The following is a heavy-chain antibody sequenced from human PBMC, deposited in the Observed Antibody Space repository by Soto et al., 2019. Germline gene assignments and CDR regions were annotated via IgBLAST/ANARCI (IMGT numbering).Heavy chain of an antibody. CDR2: ISYDGNNK. D-gene: IGHD4-17*01. Sequence: LRLSCAASEFTFSNYAMHWVRQPPGKGLQWLAVISYDGNNKYYADSVEGRFTISRDNSKNTVYLQMNSLRLEDTAVYYCARGPSYSDSYFDYWGQGTLVTVSS. CDR1: EFTFSNYA. J-gene: IGHJ4*02. V-gene: IGHV3-30*03. CDR3: ARGPSYSDSYFDY.